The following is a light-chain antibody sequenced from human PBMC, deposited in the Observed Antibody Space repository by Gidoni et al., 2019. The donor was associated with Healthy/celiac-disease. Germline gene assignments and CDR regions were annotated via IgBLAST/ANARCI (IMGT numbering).Light chain of an antibody. CDR3: QQRSNWPRT. CDR2: DAS. J-gene: IGKJ2*01. V-gene: IGKV3-11*01. CDR1: QSVSSY. Sequence: EIVLTQSPATLSLSPGERATLSCRASQSVSSYLAWYQQKPGQAPRLLIYDASTRATGIPARFSGSGSGTDVTLTISSLEPEDFAFYYCQQRSNWPRTFGQGTKLEIK.